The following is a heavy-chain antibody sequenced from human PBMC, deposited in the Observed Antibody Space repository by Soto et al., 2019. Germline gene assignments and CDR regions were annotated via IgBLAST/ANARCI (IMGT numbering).Heavy chain of an antibody. CDR1: GDSVSSNTAA. D-gene: IGHD3-3*01. Sequence: QVQLQQSGPGLVKASQTLSVTCAISGDSVSSNTAAWNWIRRSPSRGLEWLGRTFYRSKWYNDYAVSVKSRITINPDTSKNHFSLQLNSVTPEDTAVYYCARASTIFGLVPHFDYWGQGTLVTVS. J-gene: IGHJ4*02. CDR3: ARASTIFGLVPHFDY. CDR2: TFYRSKWYN. V-gene: IGHV6-1*01.